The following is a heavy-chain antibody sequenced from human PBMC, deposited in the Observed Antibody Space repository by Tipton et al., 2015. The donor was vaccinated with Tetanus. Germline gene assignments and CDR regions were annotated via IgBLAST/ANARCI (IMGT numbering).Heavy chain of an antibody. CDR2: LSHDGGNI. D-gene: IGHD2/OR15-2a*01. CDR3: ARDIAIVRARDWYFDV. Sequence: SLRLSCAASGFTFSHFAVSWVRRAPGRGLEWVSSLSHDGGNIYYADFARGRFTISRDNSKNTLYLQMNSLSAEDTAVYYCARDIAIVRARDWYFDVWGRGTLVTVSS. CDR1: GFTFSHFA. V-gene: IGHV3-23*01. J-gene: IGHJ2*01.